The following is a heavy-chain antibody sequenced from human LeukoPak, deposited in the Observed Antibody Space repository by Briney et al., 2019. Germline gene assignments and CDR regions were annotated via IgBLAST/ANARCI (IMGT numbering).Heavy chain of an antibody. V-gene: IGHV3-23*01. CDR1: GFTFSSYG. D-gene: IGHD3-16*01. CDR3: ARSRGEPYYYYYYMDV. CDR2: ISGSGDYP. Sequence: GGSLRLSCEASGFTFSSYGMSWVRQAPGKGLEWVSAISGSGDYPYYADSVKGRLTISRDNSKNTLYLQMNSLRAEDTAVYYCARSRGEPYYYYYYMDVWGKGTTVTVSS. J-gene: IGHJ6*03.